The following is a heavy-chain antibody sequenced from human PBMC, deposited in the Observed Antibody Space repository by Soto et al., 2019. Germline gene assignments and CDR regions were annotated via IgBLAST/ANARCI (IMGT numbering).Heavy chain of an antibody. Sequence: QVQLVQSGAEVKKPGSSVKVSCKASGGTFSSYTISWVRQAPGQGLEWMGRIIPILGIANYAQKFQGRVTITADKSTSTAYMELSSLRSEDTTVYYCARGGSGYYAAYWGQGTLVTVSS. CDR2: IIPILGIA. D-gene: IGHD3-3*01. CDR1: GGTFSSYT. J-gene: IGHJ4*02. V-gene: IGHV1-69*02. CDR3: ARGGSGYYAAY.